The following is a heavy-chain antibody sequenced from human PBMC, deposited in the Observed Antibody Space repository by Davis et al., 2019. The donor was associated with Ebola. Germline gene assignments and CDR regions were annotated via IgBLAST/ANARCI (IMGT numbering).Heavy chain of an antibody. CDR2: IYNAGNT. V-gene: IGHV3-53*01. Sequence: GGFLRPSVATPGFTVSSNYMRCVRQAPAKGPVWSSVIYNAGNTYFADSVKGRFTISRDNAKNTLFLQMNSLRAEDTAVYYCARDGENYSDLDYWGQGTLVTVSS. D-gene: IGHD3-10*01. CDR3: ARDGENYSDLDY. J-gene: IGHJ4*02. CDR1: GFTVSSNY.